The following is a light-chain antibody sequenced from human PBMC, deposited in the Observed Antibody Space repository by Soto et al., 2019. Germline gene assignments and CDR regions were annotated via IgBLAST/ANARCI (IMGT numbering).Light chain of an antibody. J-gene: IGLJ3*02. V-gene: IGLV2-23*01. Sequence: QSALTQPASVSGSLGQSITISCTGTSSDVGSYNLVSWYQHHPGKAPKLIIYEDSKRPSGVSNRFSGSKSGNTASLTISGLQAEDEADYHCCSYAGSSTGVFGGGTKLTVL. CDR1: SSDVGSYNL. CDR2: EDS. CDR3: CSYAGSSTGV.